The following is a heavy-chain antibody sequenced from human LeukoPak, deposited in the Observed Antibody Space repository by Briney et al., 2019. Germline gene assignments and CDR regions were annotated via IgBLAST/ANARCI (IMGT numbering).Heavy chain of an antibody. Sequence: LGRSLRLSCAASGFTFSSYGMHWVRQAPGKGLEWVAVIWYDGSNKYYADSVKGRFTISRDNSKNTLYLQMNSLRAEDTAVYYCARDRSVDPDYNWFDPWGQGTLVTVSS. CDR2: IWYDGSNK. D-gene: IGHD6-19*01. J-gene: IGHJ5*02. CDR3: ARDRSVDPDYNWFDP. V-gene: IGHV3-33*01. CDR1: GFTFSSYG.